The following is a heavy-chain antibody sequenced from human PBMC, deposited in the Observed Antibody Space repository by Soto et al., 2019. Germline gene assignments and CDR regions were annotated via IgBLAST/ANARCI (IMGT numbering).Heavy chain of an antibody. J-gene: IGHJ5*02. Sequence: SETLSLTCAVYGGSLSGYYWSWIRQPSGKGLEWIGEINHSGSTNYNPSLKSRVTISVDTSKNQFSLKLSSVTAADTAVYYCARTRYENFWSGYYDWFDPWGQGTLVTVSS. D-gene: IGHD3-3*01. V-gene: IGHV4-34*01. CDR2: INHSGST. CDR3: ARTRYENFWSGYYDWFDP. CDR1: GGSLSGYY.